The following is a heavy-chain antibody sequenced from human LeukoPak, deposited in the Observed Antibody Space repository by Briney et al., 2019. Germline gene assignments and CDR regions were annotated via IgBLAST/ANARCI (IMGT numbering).Heavy chain of an antibody. CDR1: GFTFSSYE. CDR3: ARGHTAVTRHFDF. CDR2: ISYSDTTT. V-gene: IGHV3-48*03. J-gene: IGHJ4*02. Sequence: GGSLRLSCAASGFTFSSYEMNWIRQAPGKGLEWVSYISYSDTTTYYADSVKGRFTISRDDAKNLLYLDMNSLRAEDTAVYYYARGHTAVTRHFDFWGQGTLVTVSS. D-gene: IGHD4-17*01.